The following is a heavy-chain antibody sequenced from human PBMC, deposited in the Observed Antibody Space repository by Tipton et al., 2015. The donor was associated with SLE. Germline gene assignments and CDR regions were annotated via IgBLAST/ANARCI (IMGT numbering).Heavy chain of an antibody. V-gene: IGHV4-59*08. Sequence: TLSLTCTVSGGSISSYYWSWIRQPPGKGLEWIGYIYYSGSTNYSGSTNYNPSLKGRVTISVDTSKNQFSLKLSSVTAADTAVYYCARQSYPGLVVYAHNWFDPWGQGTLVTVSS. CDR3: ARQSYPGLVVYAHNWFDP. CDR1: GGSISSYY. D-gene: IGHD2-8*02. J-gene: IGHJ5*02. CDR2: IYYSGSTNYSGST.